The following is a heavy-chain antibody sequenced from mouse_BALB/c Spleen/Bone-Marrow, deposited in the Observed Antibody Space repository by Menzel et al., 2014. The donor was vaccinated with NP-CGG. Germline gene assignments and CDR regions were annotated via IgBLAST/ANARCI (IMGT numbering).Heavy chain of an antibody. J-gene: IGHJ3*01. V-gene: IGHV1-69*02. CDR2: IYPSDSYT. CDR1: GYTFTSYW. CDR3: TSGNYAY. D-gene: IGHD2-1*01. Sequence: SGAELVRPGASVKLSCKASGYTFTSYWINWVKQRPGQGLEWIGNIYPSDSYTNYNQKFKDKATLTVDKSSSTAYMQLSSPSSEDSAVYYCTSGNYAYWGQGTPVNVST.